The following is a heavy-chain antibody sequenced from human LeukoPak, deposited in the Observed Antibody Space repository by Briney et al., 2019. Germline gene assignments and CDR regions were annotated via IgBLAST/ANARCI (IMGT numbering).Heavy chain of an antibody. CDR2: FDPEDGET. Sequence: ASVKVSCKVSGYTLTELSMHWVRQAPGKGLEWRGGFDPEDGETIYAQKFQGRVTMTEDTSTDTAYMELSSLRSEDTAVYYCATGRFSSSPYYYYYYMDVWGKGTTVTVSS. CDR1: GYTLTELS. D-gene: IGHD6-13*01. J-gene: IGHJ6*03. V-gene: IGHV1-24*01. CDR3: ATGRFSSSPYYYYYYMDV.